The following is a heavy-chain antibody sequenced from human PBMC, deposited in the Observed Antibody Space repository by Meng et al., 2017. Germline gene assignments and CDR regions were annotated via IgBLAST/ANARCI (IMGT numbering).Heavy chain of an antibody. CDR1: GYTFTSYA. V-gene: IGHV1-2*02. CDR3: ARDWDSSGYYY. D-gene: IGHD3-22*01. J-gene: IGHJ4*02. Sequence: ASVKVSCKASGYTFTSYAMNWVRQAPGQGLEWMGWINPNSGGTNYAQKFQGRVTMTRDTSISTAYMELSRLRSDDTAVYYCARDWDSSGYYYWGQGTLVTVSS. CDR2: INPNSGGT.